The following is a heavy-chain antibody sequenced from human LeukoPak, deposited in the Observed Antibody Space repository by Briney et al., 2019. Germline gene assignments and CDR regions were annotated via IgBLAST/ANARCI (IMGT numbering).Heavy chain of an antibody. CDR1: GGSISSSSYY. V-gene: IGHV4-39*07. D-gene: IGHD6-13*01. Sequence: SETLSLTCTVSGGSISSSSYYWGWIRQPPGKGLEWIGYIYYRGSTYYNPSLKSRVTISVDTSKNQFSLKLSSVTAADTAVYYCARSKAAVGIDAFDIWGQGTMVTVSS. CDR2: IYYRGST. CDR3: ARSKAAVGIDAFDI. J-gene: IGHJ3*02.